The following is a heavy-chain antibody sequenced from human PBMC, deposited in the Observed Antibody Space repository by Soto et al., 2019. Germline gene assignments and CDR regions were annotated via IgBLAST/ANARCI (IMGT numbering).Heavy chain of an antibody. CDR3: AKAYLGCSVLFEY. CDR1: GVTFSTYA. J-gene: IGHJ4*02. D-gene: IGHD5-12*01. Sequence: LRLSCEASGVTFSTYAMSWVRQAPGKGLEWVSGITGSGDTPWYADSVKGRFTISRDNSENTLYLQVNSLRAEDTAVYYCAKAYLGCSVLFEYWGQVILVTASP. CDR2: ITGSGDTP. V-gene: IGHV3-23*01.